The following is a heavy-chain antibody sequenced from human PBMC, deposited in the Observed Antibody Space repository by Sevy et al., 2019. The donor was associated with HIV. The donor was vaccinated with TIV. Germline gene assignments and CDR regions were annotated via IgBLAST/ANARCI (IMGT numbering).Heavy chain of an antibody. Sequence: ASVKVSCKASGYTFTSYGISWVRQAPGQGLEWMGWISAYNGKTNYAQKLQGRVTMTTDTSTSTAYMELRSLRSDDTAVYYCARDRGYCSGGSCYGTFDYWGQGTLVTVSS. J-gene: IGHJ4*02. V-gene: IGHV1-18*04. CDR1: GYTFTSYG. CDR2: ISAYNGKT. D-gene: IGHD2-15*01. CDR3: ARDRGYCSGGSCYGTFDY.